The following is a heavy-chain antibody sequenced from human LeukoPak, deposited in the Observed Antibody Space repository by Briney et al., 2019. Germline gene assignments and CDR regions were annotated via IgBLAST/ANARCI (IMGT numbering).Heavy chain of an antibody. V-gene: IGHV3-23*01. CDR3: AKDTYYYDSSGYYQFDY. CDR1: GFTFSSSA. Sequence: GGSLRLSCAASGFTFSSSAMSWVRQAPGKGLEWVSAISNSGGSTYYADSVKGRFTISRDNSKNTLYLQMNSLRAEDTAVYYCAKDTYYYDSSGYYQFDYWGQGTLVTVSS. CDR2: ISNSGGST. J-gene: IGHJ4*02. D-gene: IGHD3-22*01.